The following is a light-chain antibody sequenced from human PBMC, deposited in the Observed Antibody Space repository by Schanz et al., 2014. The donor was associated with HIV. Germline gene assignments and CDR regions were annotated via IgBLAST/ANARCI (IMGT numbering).Light chain of an antibody. CDR3: CSFTSSNTLL. J-gene: IGLJ2*01. Sequence: QSALTQPASVSGSPGQSITISCTGSSGDVGPYDYVSRYQQHPGQAPKLLIYDVTYRPSGISNRFSGSKSGNTASLTISGLQAEDEADYYCCSFTSSNTLLFGGGTKLTVL. CDR2: DVT. V-gene: IGLV2-14*03. CDR1: SGDVGPYDY.